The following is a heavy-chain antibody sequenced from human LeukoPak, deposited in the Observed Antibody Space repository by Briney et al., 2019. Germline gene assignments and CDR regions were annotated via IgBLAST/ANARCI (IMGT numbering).Heavy chain of an antibody. CDR3: AKDSDDYGAFFDY. D-gene: IGHD4-17*01. CDR2: TNHSGST. Sequence: SSETLSLTCAVYGGSFSGYYWSWIRQPPGKGLKWIGETNHSGSTNYNPSLKSRVTISVDTSKNQFSLKLSSVTAADTAVYYCAKDSDDYGAFFDYWGQGTLVTVSS. J-gene: IGHJ4*02. CDR1: GGSFSGYY. V-gene: IGHV4-34*01.